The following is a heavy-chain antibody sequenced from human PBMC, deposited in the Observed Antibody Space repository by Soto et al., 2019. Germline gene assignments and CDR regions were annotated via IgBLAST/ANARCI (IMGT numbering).Heavy chain of an antibody. D-gene: IGHD5-18*01. J-gene: IGHJ2*01. CDR2: INDQGGSP. V-gene: IGHV3-74*01. CDR3: ARDPLWGTAMVLWYFDL. CDR1: GFTFINYW. Sequence: GGSLRLSCAASGFTFINYWMHWVRQAPGKGLVWISRINDQGGSPTYADSVKGRFTISRDNVKNTLYLQMNSLRAEDTAVYYCARDPLWGTAMVLWYFDLWGRGTLVTVS.